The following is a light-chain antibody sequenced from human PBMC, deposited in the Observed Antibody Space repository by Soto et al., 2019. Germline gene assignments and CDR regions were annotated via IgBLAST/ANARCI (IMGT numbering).Light chain of an antibody. CDR3: LLNTGDAWV. V-gene: IGLV7-43*01. J-gene: IGLJ3*02. Sequence: QTVVIQEPSLTVSPGGTVTLTCASSTGAVTRDSYSNWFQQKPGQTPRALIYSTSQKHSWTPARFSGSLFGGKAALTLSAVQPEDEADYYCLLNTGDAWVFGGGTKLTVL. CDR2: STS. CDR1: TGAVTRDSY.